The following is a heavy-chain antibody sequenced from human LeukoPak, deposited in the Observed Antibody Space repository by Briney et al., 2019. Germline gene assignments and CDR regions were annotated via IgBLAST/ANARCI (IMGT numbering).Heavy chain of an antibody. CDR1: GVTLDDYG. V-gene: IGHV3-20*01. CDR3: ARRYYDSRGYYFAFYL. Sequence: GGSLRLSCEGCGVTLDDYGMTWVRQTPGKGLEWVSEMNRYGSRTVYAHSVKRRFTAARANARNALYLHINSLRAADTALYHCARRYYDSRGYYFAFYLWGQGTMVTVSS. J-gene: IGHJ3*01. CDR2: MNRYGSRT. D-gene: IGHD3-22*01.